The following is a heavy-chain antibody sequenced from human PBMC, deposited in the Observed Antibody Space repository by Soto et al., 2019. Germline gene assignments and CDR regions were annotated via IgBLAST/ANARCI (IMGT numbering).Heavy chain of an antibody. V-gene: IGHV1-69*01. CDR1: GGTFSHNA. Sequence: QVQLVQSGAEVKKPGSSVKVSCKASGGTFSHNAISWVRQAHGQGLEWMGGIIPIFGTANYAQKFKGRVTIAADESTSTAYMELSSLRSDDTAVYYCVRGWGYDSSDYYYAYWGQGTLVTVSS. D-gene: IGHD3-22*01. CDR2: IIPIFGTA. CDR3: VRGWGYDSSDYYYAY. J-gene: IGHJ4*02.